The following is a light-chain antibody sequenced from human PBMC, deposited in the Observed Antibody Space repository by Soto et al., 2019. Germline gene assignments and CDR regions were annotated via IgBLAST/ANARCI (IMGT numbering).Light chain of an antibody. J-gene: IGKJ1*01. CDR1: QSISSW. Sequence: DIQMTQSPSTLSASVGDRVTITCRASQSISSWLAWYQQKPGKARKLLIYKASSLESGVPSRFSGSGSGTEFTLTISSLQPDDFATYYCHQYNSYPTFGQGTKVEIK. CDR3: HQYNSYPT. V-gene: IGKV1-5*03. CDR2: KAS.